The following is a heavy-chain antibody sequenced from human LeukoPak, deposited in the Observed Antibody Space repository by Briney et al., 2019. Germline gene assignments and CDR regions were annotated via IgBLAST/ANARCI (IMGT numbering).Heavy chain of an antibody. Sequence: GSLRLSCAASGFIFSSYAMSWVRQAPGKGLEWVSAISGSGGSTYYPDSVKGRFTISRDNSTNTLYLQMNSLRAEDTAVYYCAGEGSSWYRPPGKFDYWGQGTLVTVSS. D-gene: IGHD6-13*01. V-gene: IGHV3-23*01. CDR3: AGEGSSWYRPPGKFDY. J-gene: IGHJ4*02. CDR2: ISGSGGST. CDR1: GFIFSSYA.